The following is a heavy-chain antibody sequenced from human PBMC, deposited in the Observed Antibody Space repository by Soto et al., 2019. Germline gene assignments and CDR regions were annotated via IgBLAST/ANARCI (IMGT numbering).Heavy chain of an antibody. J-gene: IGHJ4*02. CDR3: ARSSGGGSYWINFDY. CDR1: GYTFTSYY. D-gene: IGHD1-26*01. V-gene: IGHV1-46*01. Sequence: ASVKVSCKASGYTFTSYYMHWVRQAPGQGLEWMGIISPSGGSTSYAQKFQGRVTMTRDTSTSTVYMELSSLRSEDTAVYYCARSSGGGSYWINFDYWGQGTLVTSPQ. CDR2: ISPSGGST.